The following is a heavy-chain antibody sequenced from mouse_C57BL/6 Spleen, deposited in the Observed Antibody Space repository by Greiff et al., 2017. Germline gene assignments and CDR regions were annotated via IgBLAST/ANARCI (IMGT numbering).Heavy chain of an antibody. J-gene: IGHJ3*01. CDR2: ISSGSSTI. V-gene: IGHV5-17*01. Sequence: EVKLVESGGGLVKPGGSLKLSCAASGFTFSDYGMHWVRQAPEKGLEWVAYISSGSSTIYYADTVKGRFTISRDNAKNTLFLQMTSLRSEDTAMYYCARETVVGRTWFAYWGQGTLVTVSA. D-gene: IGHD1-1*01. CDR3: ARETVVGRTWFAY. CDR1: GFTFSDYG.